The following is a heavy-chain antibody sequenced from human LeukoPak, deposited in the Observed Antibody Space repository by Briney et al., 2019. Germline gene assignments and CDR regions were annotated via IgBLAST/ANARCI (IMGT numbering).Heavy chain of an antibody. D-gene: IGHD6-13*01. CDR3: AKGAAAGKVDWFDP. CDR2: ITGYGAT. CDR1: GFTFSNFA. Sequence: GGSLRLSSAASGFTFSNFAMMWVRQAPGTGLQWVSTITGYGATFYADSVRGRFTIFRDTSMNTLFLQMNSLVAEDTAVYYCAKGAAAGKVDWFDPWGQGTLVTVSA. V-gene: IGHV3-23*01. J-gene: IGHJ5*02.